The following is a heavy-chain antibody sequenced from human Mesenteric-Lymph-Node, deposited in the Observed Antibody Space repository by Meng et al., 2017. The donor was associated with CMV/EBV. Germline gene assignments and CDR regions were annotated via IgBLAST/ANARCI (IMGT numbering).Heavy chain of an antibody. D-gene: IGHD3-10*01. V-gene: IGHV7-4-1*02. CDR3: ARGSSVYYGSATYYNVGLDY. Sequence: NYAMNWVRQAPGQGLEWMGGINAKTGNPTYAQGFTGRFVFALDTSVSTAYLHITSLKADDTAVYYCARGSSVYYGSATYYNVGLDYWGQGTLVTVSS. J-gene: IGHJ4*02. CDR2: INAKTGNP. CDR1: NYA.